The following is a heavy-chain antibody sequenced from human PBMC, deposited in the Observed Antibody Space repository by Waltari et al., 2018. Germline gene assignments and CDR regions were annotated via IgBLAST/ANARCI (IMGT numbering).Heavy chain of an antibody. V-gene: IGHV4-4*07. CDR1: GGSISSYY. Sequence: QVQLQESGPGLVKPSETLSLTCTVSGGSISSYYWSWIRQPAGKGLEWIGRIYTRGRTNYNPPLKRRVTISVDQSKNQFSPKLSSVTAADTGVYYCARISEQWLVQGYYFDYWGQGTLVTVSS. CDR2: IYTRGRT. CDR3: ARISEQWLVQGYYFDY. D-gene: IGHD6-19*01. J-gene: IGHJ4*02.